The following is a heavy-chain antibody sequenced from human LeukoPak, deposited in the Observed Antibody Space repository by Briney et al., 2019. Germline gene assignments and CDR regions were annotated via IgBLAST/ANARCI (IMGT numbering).Heavy chain of an antibody. CDR2: IDYSGGT. J-gene: IGHJ5*02. CDR3: ASPLGCSGYDGPPRGWFDP. CDR1: GDSMSSYS. Sequence: PSETLSLTCTVSGDSMSSYSSSWIRQPPGKGLEWIGNIDYSGGTNYMPSLTRRVTMSVETSKSQFSMMSLKLTPVNAADTEVYYCASPLGCSGYDGPPRGWFDPWGQGTLVTVSS. D-gene: IGHD5-12*01. V-gene: IGHV4-59*12.